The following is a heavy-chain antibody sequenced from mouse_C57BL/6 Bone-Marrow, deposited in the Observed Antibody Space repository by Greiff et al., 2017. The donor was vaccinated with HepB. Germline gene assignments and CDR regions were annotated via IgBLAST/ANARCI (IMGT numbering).Heavy chain of an antibody. J-gene: IGHJ1*03. Sequence: VQLQQSGPGMVKPSQSLSLTCTVPGYSITSGYDWHWIRHFPGNKLEWMGYISYSGSTNYNPSLKSRISITHDTSKNHFFLKLNSVTTEDTATYYCARTLYYYGPYFDVWGTGTTVTVSS. D-gene: IGHD1-1*01. CDR3: ARTLYYYGPYFDV. V-gene: IGHV3-1*01. CDR1: GYSITSGYD. CDR2: ISYSGST.